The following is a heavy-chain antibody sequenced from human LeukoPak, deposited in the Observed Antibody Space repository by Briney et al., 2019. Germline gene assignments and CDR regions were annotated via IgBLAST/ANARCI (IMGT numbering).Heavy chain of an antibody. D-gene: IGHD2-15*01. CDR3: AKTGYCSGGSCYSGSHAFDI. V-gene: IGHV3-30*02. J-gene: IGHJ3*02. CDR2: IRYDGSNK. CDR1: GFSFSSYG. Sequence: GGSLRLSCAVSGFSFSSYGMHWVRQAPGKGLEWVTFIRYDGSNKYYADSVKGRFTISRDNSKNTLYLQMNSLRAEDTAVYYCAKTGYCSGGSCYSGSHAFDIWGQGTMVTVSS.